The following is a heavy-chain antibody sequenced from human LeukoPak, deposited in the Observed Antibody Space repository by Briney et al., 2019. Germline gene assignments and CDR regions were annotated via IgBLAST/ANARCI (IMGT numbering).Heavy chain of an antibody. CDR3: IRDFRSADL. V-gene: IGHV3-74*01. CDR1: GFTFSNYW. Sequence: PGGSLRLSCVASGFTFSNYWMHWVRQPPGKGLVWVSRIYVDGRTTNYADPVKGRFTISRDNAKNTVHLEMNSLSVEDTATYYCIRDFRSADLWGQGTLVTVTS. CDR2: IYVDGRTT. J-gene: IGHJ5*02.